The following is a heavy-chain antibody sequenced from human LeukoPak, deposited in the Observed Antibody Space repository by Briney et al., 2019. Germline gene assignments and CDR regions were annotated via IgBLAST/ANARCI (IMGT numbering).Heavy chain of an antibody. V-gene: IGHV3-48*01. CDR2: ISSTSSTI. J-gene: IGHJ3*02. CDR1: GFTFSTYT. CDR3: ARENGDYADAFDI. Sequence: GGPLRLSCGASGFTFSTYTMNWVRQAPGKGLEWVSSISSTSSTIYYADSVKGRFTISRDNAKNSLFLQMNSLRAEDTAVYYCARENGDYADAFDIWGQGTMVTVSS. D-gene: IGHD4-17*01.